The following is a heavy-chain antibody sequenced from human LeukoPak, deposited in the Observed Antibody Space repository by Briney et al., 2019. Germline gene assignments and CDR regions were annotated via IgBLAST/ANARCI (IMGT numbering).Heavy chain of an antibody. J-gene: IGHJ5*02. CDR3: ARERIAAAVWFDP. CDR2: INPNSGGT. Sequence: ASVNVSCKASGYTFTGYYMHWVRQAPGQGLEWMGWINPNSGGTNYAQKFQGRVTMTRDTSISTAYMELSRLRSDDTAVYYCARERIAAAVWFDPWGQGTLVTVSS. CDR1: GYTFTGYY. D-gene: IGHD6-13*01. V-gene: IGHV1-2*02.